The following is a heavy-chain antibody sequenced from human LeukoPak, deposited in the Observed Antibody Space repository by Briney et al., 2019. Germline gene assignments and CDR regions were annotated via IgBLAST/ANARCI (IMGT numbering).Heavy chain of an antibody. CDR1: GYTLTSYC. CDR3: ARGGGGESSGWLQNVY. Sequence: ASVKVSRKASGYTLTSYCISWVRQAPGRGREWVGWMCAYNGNTNYAQKLQGRVTVTTDTSTSTAYMELRSLRSDDTGVYHCARGGGGESSGWLQNVYWRGGTEVSVPS. CDR2: MCAYNGNT. J-gene: IGHJ4*02. D-gene: IGHD6-19*01. V-gene: IGHV1-18*01.